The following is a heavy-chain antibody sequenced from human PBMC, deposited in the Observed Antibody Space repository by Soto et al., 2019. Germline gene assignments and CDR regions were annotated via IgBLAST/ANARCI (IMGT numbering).Heavy chain of an antibody. J-gene: IGHJ2*01. Sequence: SETLSLTCTVSGGSISSYYWSWIRQPPGKGLEWIGYIYYIGSTNYNPSLKSRVTISVDTSKNQFSLKLSSVTAADTAVYYCARDRKRDYWYFDLWGRGTLVTVSS. V-gene: IGHV4-59*01. CDR2: IYYIGST. CDR3: ARDRKRDYWYFDL. CDR1: GGSISSYY.